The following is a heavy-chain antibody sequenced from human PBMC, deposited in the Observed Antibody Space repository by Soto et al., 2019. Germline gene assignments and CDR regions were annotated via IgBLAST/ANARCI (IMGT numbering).Heavy chain of an antibody. D-gene: IGHD3-16*01. J-gene: IGHJ6*02. CDR3: AFSYRPDYYYGMDV. CDR2: IYPGDSDT. Sequence: KVSCKVSGYTLTELSMHWVRQMPGKGLEWMGIIYPGDSDTRYSPSFQGQVTISADKSISTAYLQWSSLKASDTAMYYCAFSYRPDYYYGMDVWGQGTTVTVSS. CDR1: GYTLTELS. V-gene: IGHV5-51*01.